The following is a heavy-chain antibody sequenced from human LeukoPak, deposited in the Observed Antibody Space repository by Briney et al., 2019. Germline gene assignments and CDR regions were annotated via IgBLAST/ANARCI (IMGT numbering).Heavy chain of an antibody. CDR3: VRARPPSGWSPDAFDI. D-gene: IGHD6-19*01. CDR2: FGTAADT. V-gene: IGHV3-13*01. J-gene: IGHJ3*02. Sequence: GGSLRLSCEGSGFNLTNYDMHWVRQGTGKGLEWVSVFGTAADTYYVDSVEGRFTISRENAKNSLYLQMNSLRAEDTAVYYCVRARPPSGWSPDAFDIWGQGTMVFVST. CDR1: GFNLTNYD.